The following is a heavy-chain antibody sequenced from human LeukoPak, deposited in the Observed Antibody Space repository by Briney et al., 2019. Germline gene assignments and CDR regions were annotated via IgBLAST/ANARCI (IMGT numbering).Heavy chain of an antibody. J-gene: IGHJ4*02. CDR3: ARSIWVLRYFDSNYYFDY. CDR1: GGSISSSSYY. D-gene: IGHD3-9*01. V-gene: IGHV4-39*07. CDR2: IYYSGST. Sequence: SGTLSLTCTVSGGSISSSSYYWGWIRQPPGKGLEWIGSIYYSGSTYYNPSLKSRVTISVDTSKNQFSLKLSSVTAADTAVYYCARSIWVLRYFDSNYYFDYGGQGTLVTVSS.